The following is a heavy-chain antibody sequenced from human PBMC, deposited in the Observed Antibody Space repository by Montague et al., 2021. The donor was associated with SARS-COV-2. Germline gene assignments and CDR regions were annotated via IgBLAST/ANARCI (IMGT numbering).Heavy chain of an antibody. CDR2: IYYSGST. CDR1: GGSISSYY. Sequence: SETLSLTCTVSGGSISSYYWSWIRQPPGKGLEWIGYIYYSGSTNYNPSLKSRVTISVDTSKNQFSLKLSSVTAADTAVYYCARAGQQLARYYYYEMDVWGQGTTVTVSS. V-gene: IGHV4-59*01. J-gene: IGHJ6*02. D-gene: IGHD6-13*01. CDR3: ARAGQQLARYYYYEMDV.